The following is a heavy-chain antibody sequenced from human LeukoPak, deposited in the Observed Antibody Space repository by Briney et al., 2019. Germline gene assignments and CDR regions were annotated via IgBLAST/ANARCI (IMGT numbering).Heavy chain of an antibody. CDR1: GGTFSSYA. Sequence: GASVKVSCKASGGTFSSYAISWVRQAPGQGLEWMGGIIPIFGTANYAQKFQGRVTINTDESTSTAYMELSSLRSEDTAVYYCASPRLRYFDWLPFDYWGQGTLVTVSS. CDR2: IIPIFGTA. V-gene: IGHV1-69*05. D-gene: IGHD3-9*01. CDR3: ASPRLRYFDWLPFDY. J-gene: IGHJ4*02.